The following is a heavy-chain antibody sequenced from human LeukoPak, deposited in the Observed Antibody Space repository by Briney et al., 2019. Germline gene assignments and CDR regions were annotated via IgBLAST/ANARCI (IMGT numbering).Heavy chain of an antibody. CDR2: IYTSGST. J-gene: IGHJ4*02. CDR1: GGSISSYY. V-gene: IGHV4-4*07. D-gene: IGHD3-9*01. Sequence: SETLSPTCTVSGGSISSYYWSWIRQPAGRGLEWIGRIYTSGSTNYNPSLKSRVTMSVDTSKNQFSLKLSSVTAADTAVYYCAGTYYDILTGQSDYWGQGTLVTVSS. CDR3: AGTYYDILTGQSDY.